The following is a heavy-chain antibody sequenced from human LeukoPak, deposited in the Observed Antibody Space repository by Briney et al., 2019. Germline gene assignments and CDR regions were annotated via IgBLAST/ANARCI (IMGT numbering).Heavy chain of an antibody. Sequence: PGGSLRLSCAASGFTFSSYAMSWVRQAPGKGLEWVLGISASGGSSYYADSVKGRFTISRDNSKNTLYLQMDSLKAEDTAVYYCAKDRITGTPYYFDYWGQGTPVTVSA. CDR1: GFTFSSYA. CDR2: ISASGGSS. CDR3: AKDRITGTPYYFDY. V-gene: IGHV3-23*01. D-gene: IGHD1-20*01. J-gene: IGHJ4*02.